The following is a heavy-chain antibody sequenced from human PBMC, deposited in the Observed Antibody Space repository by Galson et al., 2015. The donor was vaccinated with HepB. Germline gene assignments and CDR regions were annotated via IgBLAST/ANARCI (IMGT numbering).Heavy chain of an antibody. Sequence: SLRLSCAGAGVTFSRYWMHWVRQVPGKGLVWVSRNTEDGSRTDYADSVGGRFTISRDNAKNMVYLQMNSLRAEDTAVYHCAKDHGGPDDYWGQGTLVTVST. V-gene: IGHV3-74*01. J-gene: IGHJ4*02. CDR3: AKDHGGPDDY. CDR2: NTEDGSRT. CDR1: GVTFSRYW. D-gene: IGHD5-24*01.